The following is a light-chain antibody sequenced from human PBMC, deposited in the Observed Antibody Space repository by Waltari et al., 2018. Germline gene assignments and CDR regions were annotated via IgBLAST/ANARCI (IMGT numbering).Light chain of an antibody. V-gene: IGKV4-1*01. Sequence: DIVLTQSPDSLAVSLGERATINCKYSQSVSYSSNNRDYLAWSQQKPGQPPKLLIYWASTRESGVPDRFSGSGSGTDFTLTISSLQAEDVAVYYCQQYYSNFFTFGPGTKVDIK. CDR2: WAS. CDR3: QQYYSNFFT. J-gene: IGKJ3*01. CDR1: QSVSYSSNNRDY.